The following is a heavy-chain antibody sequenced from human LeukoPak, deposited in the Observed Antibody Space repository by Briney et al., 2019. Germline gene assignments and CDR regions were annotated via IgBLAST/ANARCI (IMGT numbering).Heavy chain of an antibody. Sequence: SETLSLTCTVSGGSISSHYWSWIRQPPGKGLEWIGYIYYSGSTNYSPSLKSRVTISVDTSKNQFSLKLSSVTAADTAVYYCAREATSDYYYYMDVWGKGTTVTVSS. J-gene: IGHJ6*03. CDR1: GGSISSHY. CDR2: IYYSGST. D-gene: IGHD5-12*01. CDR3: AREATSDYYYYMDV. V-gene: IGHV4-59*11.